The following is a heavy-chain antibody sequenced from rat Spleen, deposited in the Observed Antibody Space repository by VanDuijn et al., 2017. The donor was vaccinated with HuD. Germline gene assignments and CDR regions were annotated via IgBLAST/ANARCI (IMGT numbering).Heavy chain of an antibody. Sequence: EVQLVESGGGLVQPGRSLKLSCAASGFTFSDFYMAWVRQAPTKGLEWVASITNSGGSTYYRDSVKGRFTISRDNAKSTLYLKLDSLRSEDTATYYCTTDTFYDGSYYPGGFDYWGQGVMVTVSS. CDR2: ITNSGGST. CDR1: GFTFSDFY. V-gene: IGHV5-20*01. CDR3: TTDTFYDGSYYPGGFDY. J-gene: IGHJ2*01. D-gene: IGHD1-12*02.